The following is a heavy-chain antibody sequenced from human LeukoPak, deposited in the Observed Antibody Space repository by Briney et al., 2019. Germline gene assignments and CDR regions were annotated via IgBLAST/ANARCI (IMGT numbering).Heavy chain of an antibody. CDR2: IWSDASNT. Sequence: PGGSLRLSCETSGFTFSHYGMHWVRQAPGAGLEWMAVIWSDASNTYYADSVKGRFTISRDNSRNTLYLQMSSLRAEDTAVYYCAKDAERGLDYSNSLNYWGQGTLVTVSS. CDR3: AKDAERGLDYSNSLNY. V-gene: IGHV3-33*06. D-gene: IGHD4-11*01. CDR1: GFTFSHYG. J-gene: IGHJ4*02.